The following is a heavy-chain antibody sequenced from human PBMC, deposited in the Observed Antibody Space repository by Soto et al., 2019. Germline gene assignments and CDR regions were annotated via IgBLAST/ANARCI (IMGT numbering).Heavy chain of an antibody. CDR2: IYYSGST. V-gene: IGHV4-39*01. Sequence: QLQLQESVPGLVKPSETLSLTCTVSGGSISSSSYYWGWIRQPPGKGPEWIGSIYYSGSTYYNSSLKSLVTISIDTSKNQFSLQLSSVTAADTAVYYCAGHPSSAWAYYYYMDVGGKGTTVTVAS. D-gene: IGHD6-6*01. CDR1: GGSISSSSYY. J-gene: IGHJ6*03. CDR3: AGHPSSAWAYYYYMDV.